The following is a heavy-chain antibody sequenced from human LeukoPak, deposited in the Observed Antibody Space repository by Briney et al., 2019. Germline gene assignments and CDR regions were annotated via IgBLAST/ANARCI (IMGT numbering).Heavy chain of an antibody. Sequence: GASVKVSCKASGSTFTDYYMHWVRQAPGQGLEWMGWINPNSGGTDFAQKFQGRVTMTRDTSISTAYMELNRLRSDDTAVYYCARDTPHSSGYQDWFDPWGQGTLVTVSS. V-gene: IGHV1-2*02. CDR2: INPNSGGT. J-gene: IGHJ5*02. CDR3: ARDTPHSSGYQDWFDP. D-gene: IGHD3-22*01. CDR1: GSTFTDYY.